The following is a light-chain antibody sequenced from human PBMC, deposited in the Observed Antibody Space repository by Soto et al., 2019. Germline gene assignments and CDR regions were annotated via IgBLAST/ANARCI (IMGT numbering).Light chain of an antibody. CDR3: AAWDDSLSGRWV. Sequence: QSVLTQPPSASGTPGQRVTISCSGSSSNIGSNHVYWYQQFPGTAPKLLIDRNNQRPSGVPDRFSGSKSGTSASLAISGLRSEDEADYCCAAWDDSLSGRWVFGGGTKLTVL. CDR1: SSNIGSNH. CDR2: RNN. V-gene: IGLV1-47*01. J-gene: IGLJ3*02.